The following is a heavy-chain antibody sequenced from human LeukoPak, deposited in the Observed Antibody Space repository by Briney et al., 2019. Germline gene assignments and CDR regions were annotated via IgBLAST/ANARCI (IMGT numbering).Heavy chain of an antibody. CDR3: AKDSYSSSWYLRHDAFDI. CDR2: VDHGGSGT. J-gene: IGHJ3*02. CDR1: GFTFSSYW. Sequence: GGSLRLSCAASGFTFSSYWMHWVRQAAGEGLVWLSRVDHGGSGTNYANSVKGRFTISRDNSKNTLYLQMNSLRAEDTAVYYCAKDSYSSSWYLRHDAFDIWGQGTMVTVSS. V-gene: IGHV3-74*01. D-gene: IGHD6-13*01.